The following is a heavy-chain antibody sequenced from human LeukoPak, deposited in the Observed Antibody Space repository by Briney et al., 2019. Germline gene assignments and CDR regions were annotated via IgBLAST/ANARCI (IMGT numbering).Heavy chain of an antibody. V-gene: IGHV4-61*02. D-gene: IGHD6-19*01. J-gene: IGHJ4*02. Sequence: SETLSLTCTVSGGSISSGSYYWSWIRQPAGKGLEWIGRIYTSGSTNYNPSLKSRVTISVDTSKNQFSLKLSSVTAADTAVYYCARRQSSGWGLDYWGQGTLVTVSS. CDR1: GGSISSGSYY. CDR2: IYTSGST. CDR3: ARRQSSGWGLDY.